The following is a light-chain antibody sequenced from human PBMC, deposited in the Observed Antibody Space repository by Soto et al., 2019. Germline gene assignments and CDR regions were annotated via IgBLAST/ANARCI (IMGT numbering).Light chain of an antibody. CDR2: DAS. J-gene: IGKJ4*01. CDR3: QQRSNWPFLT. Sequence: EIVLTQSPATLSLSPGERATLSCRASPSVSSYLAWYQQKPGQAPRLLIYDASNRATGIPARFSGSGSGTDFTPTIISLEPEDVAVYYCQQRSNWPFLTFGGGTKVEIK. CDR1: PSVSSY. V-gene: IGKV3-11*01.